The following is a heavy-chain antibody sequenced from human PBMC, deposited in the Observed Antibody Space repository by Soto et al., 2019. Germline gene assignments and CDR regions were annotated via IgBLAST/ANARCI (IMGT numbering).Heavy chain of an antibody. CDR1: GGTFSSYA. CDR3: AGQMGVTGTYEHYSGMDV. J-gene: IGHJ6*02. Sequence: QVQLVQSGAEVKKPGSSVKVSCKASGGTFSSYAISWVRQAPGQGLEWMGGIIPIFGTANYAQKFQGRVTITGDESTSTAYMELSSLRSEDTAVYYWAGQMGVTGTYEHYSGMDVWGQGTTVTVSS. D-gene: IGHD1-7*01. V-gene: IGHV1-69*12. CDR2: IIPIFGTA.